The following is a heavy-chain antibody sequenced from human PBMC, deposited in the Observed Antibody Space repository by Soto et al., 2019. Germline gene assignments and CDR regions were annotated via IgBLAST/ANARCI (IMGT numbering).Heavy chain of an antibody. V-gene: IGHV4-39*01. CDR2: IYYSGST. Sequence: SETLSLTCTVSGGSITSNSYYWGWIRQPPGKGLEWIASIYYSGSTYYNPSLKSRVTISVDTSKNQFSLSLSSVTAADTAVYYCASPPSSAFFFDYWGPGTLVTVSS. CDR3: ASPPSSAFFFDY. CDR1: GGSITSNSYY. D-gene: IGHD6-6*01. J-gene: IGHJ4*02.